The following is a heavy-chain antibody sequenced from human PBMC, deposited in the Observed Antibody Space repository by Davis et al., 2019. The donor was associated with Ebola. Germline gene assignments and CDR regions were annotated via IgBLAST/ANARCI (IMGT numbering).Heavy chain of an antibody. CDR1: GGSFSGYY. CDR3: ARDFPYCSSTSCHVSPNYYYYGMDV. Sequence: PSETLSLTCAVYGGSFSGYYWSWIRQPPGKGLEWIGEINHSGSTNYNPSLKSRVTISVDTSKNQFSLKLSSVTAADTAVYYCARDFPYCSSTSCHVSPNYYYYGMDVWGQGTTVTVSS. D-gene: IGHD2-2*01. J-gene: IGHJ6*02. CDR2: INHSGST. V-gene: IGHV4-34*01.